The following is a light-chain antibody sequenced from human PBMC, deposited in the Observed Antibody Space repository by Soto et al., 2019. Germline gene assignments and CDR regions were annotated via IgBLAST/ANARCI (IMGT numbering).Light chain of an antibody. CDR3: SSYTSSTNYV. V-gene: IGLV2-14*01. CDR1: SSDVGAYNY. Sequence: QSALTQPASVSGSPGQSITISCTATSSDVGAYNYVSWYQQYPGKAPKLMIYEVINRPSGVSNRFSGSKSGNTASLIISGLQAEDEADYYCSSYTSSTNYVFGTGTKLTVL. J-gene: IGLJ1*01. CDR2: EVI.